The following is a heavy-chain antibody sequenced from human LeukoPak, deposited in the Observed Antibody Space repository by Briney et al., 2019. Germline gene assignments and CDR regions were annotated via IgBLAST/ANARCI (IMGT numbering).Heavy chain of an antibody. CDR3: ARVDSSSWPYYYYYMDV. J-gene: IGHJ6*03. V-gene: IGHV4-38-2*01. CDR2: IYHSGST. CDR1: GFTLKNYG. D-gene: IGHD6-13*01. Sequence: GSLRLSCAGSGFTLKNYGITWVRQAPGKGLEWIGSIYHSGSTYYNPSLKSRVTISVDTSKNQFSLKLSSVTAADTAVYYCARVDSSSWPYYYYYMDVWGKGTTVTVSS.